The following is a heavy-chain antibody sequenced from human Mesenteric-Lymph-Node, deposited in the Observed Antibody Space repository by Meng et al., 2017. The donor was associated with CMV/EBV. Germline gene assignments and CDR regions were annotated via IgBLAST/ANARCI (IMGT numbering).Heavy chain of an antibody. J-gene: IGHJ5*02. CDR3: ACHEEA. V-gene: IGHV1-8*01. Sequence: ASVKVSCKASGYPFTSYGISWVRQATGQGLEWMGWMSPNSGSTGYAQKFQGRVTMTRDTSISTVYMELSSLRSEDTAVYYCACHEEAWGQGTLVIVSS. CDR2: MSPNSGST. CDR1: GYPFTSYG.